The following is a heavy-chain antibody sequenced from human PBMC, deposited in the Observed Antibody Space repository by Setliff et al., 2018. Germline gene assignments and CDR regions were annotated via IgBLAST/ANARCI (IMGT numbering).Heavy chain of an antibody. V-gene: IGHV1-18*01. CDR1: GYTLSNSI. Sequence: ASVKVSCKASGYTLSNSILSWVRQAPGQGLEWMGWISAYNGKTCFAQKFLGRVTVTTDTSTGTAYMELRSLTSDDTAVYYCSRLVRYCTTTSCQRLSGDEYWGQGTVVTVSS. D-gene: IGHD2-2*01. J-gene: IGHJ4*02. CDR2: ISAYNGKT. CDR3: SRLVRYCTTTSCQRLSGDEY.